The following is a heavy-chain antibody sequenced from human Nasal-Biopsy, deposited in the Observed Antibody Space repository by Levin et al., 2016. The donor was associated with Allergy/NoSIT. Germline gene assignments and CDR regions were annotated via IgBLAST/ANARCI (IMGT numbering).Heavy chain of an antibody. CDR2: IYPGDSDT. J-gene: IGHJ4*02. D-gene: IGHD3-10*01. Sequence: GGSLRLSCQGPDFSLDTYWFGWVRQLPGKGLEWMGIIYPGDSDTKYSPSFQGLVTISADRSTNTAYLRWRSLEASDTGIYYCASSGWGGYFDYWGPGTLVTVSS. CDR1: DFSLDTYW. V-gene: IGHV5-51*01. CDR3: ASSGWGGYFDY.